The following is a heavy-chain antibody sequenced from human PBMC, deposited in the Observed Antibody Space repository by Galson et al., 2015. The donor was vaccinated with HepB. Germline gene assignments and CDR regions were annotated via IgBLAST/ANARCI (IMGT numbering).Heavy chain of an antibody. CDR2: FDPVDGKI. Sequence: SVKVSCKVSGDTLNNLSIHWVRRPPGKGLEWLGGFDPVDGKIIYSERFQGRLTMTEDTLVDTAYMELRSLTSEDAAVFYCVTDVATYGVLDSWGQGTLVTVS. CDR3: VTDVATYGVLDS. V-gene: IGHV1-24*01. D-gene: IGHD4-17*01. J-gene: IGHJ4*02. CDR1: GDTLNNLS.